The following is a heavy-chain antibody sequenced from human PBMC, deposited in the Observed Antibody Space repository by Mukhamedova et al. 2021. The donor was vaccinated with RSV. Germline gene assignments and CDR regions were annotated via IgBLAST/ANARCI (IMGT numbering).Heavy chain of an antibody. Sequence: GRINPNSGGTNYAQKFQGRVTMTGDTSISTAYMELSRLRSDDTAVYYCASYGDYYSTFDYWGQGTLVTVSS. CDR2: INPNSGGT. V-gene: IGHV1-2*06. D-gene: IGHD4-17*01. J-gene: IGHJ4*02. CDR3: ASYGDYYSTFDY.